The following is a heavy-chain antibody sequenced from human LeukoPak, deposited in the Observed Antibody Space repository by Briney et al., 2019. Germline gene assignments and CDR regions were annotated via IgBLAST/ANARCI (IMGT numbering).Heavy chain of an antibody. CDR1: GGSISSYY. V-gene: IGHV4-59*01. J-gene: IGHJ4*02. D-gene: IGHD6-13*01. CDR2: IYYSGST. Sequence: SETLSLSWVAAGGSISSYYWSWLRQPPGKGLGWVGYIYYSGSTNYNPYLKSRVTISVDTSKNQFSLKLSSVTAADTAVYYCARGLMMAVAGRRELHYWGQGTLVTVSS. CDR3: ARGLMMAVAGRRELHY.